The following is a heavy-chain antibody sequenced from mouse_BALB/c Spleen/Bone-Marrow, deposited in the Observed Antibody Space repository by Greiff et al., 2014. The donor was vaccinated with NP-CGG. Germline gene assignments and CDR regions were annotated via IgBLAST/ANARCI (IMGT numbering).Heavy chain of an antibody. CDR1: GYSFTDYN. V-gene: IGHV1S135*01. Sequence: EVKLMESGPELVKPGASVKVSCKASGYSFTDYNMYWVKQSHGKSLEWIGYIDPYNGGTSYNQKFKGKATLTVDKSSSTAFMRLNSLTSEDSAVYNCASYHSSGYAMDYWGQGTSVTVSS. D-gene: IGHD3-1*01. J-gene: IGHJ4*01. CDR3: ASYHSSGYAMDY. CDR2: IDPYNGGT.